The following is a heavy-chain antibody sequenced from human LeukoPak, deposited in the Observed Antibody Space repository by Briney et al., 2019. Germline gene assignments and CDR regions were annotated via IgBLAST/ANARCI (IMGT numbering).Heavy chain of an antibody. CDR3: ARQGDSSWLNKFDL. V-gene: IGHV5-51*01. J-gene: IGHJ5*02. Sequence: GESLKISCKGSGYSFTSHCIGWVRQTPGKGLEWIGIIYPGDSDTKYTPSFQGQVTISADKSIGTAYLQWSSLKASDTAIYYCARQGDSSWLNKFDLWGQGTLVSVSS. CDR2: IYPGDSDT. CDR1: GYSFTSHC. D-gene: IGHD3-22*01.